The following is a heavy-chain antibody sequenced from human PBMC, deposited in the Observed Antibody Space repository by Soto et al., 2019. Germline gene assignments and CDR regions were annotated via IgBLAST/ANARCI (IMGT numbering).Heavy chain of an antibody. J-gene: IGHJ5*02. V-gene: IGHV4-59*01. D-gene: IGHD4-17*01. Sequence: PSETLSLTCTVSGGSISSYYWSWIRQPPGKGLEWIGYIYYSGSTNYNPSLKSRVTISVDTSKNQFSPKLSSVTAADTAVYYCASFFEFGYGDYVGNFAPGGKEPLVTVPS. CDR2: IYYSGST. CDR1: GGSISSYY. CDR3: ASFFEFGYGDYVGNFAP.